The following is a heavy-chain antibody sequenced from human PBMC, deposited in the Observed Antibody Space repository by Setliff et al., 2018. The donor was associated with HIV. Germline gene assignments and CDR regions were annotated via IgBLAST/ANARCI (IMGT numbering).Heavy chain of an antibody. CDR1: GGSITSYF. V-gene: IGHV4-59*12. D-gene: IGHD5-18*01. Sequence: SETLSLTCTVSGGSITSYFWSWIRQPPGKGLEWIGYIYYSGSTNYNPSLKSRVTLSVDTSKNQFSLKVTSVTAADTAVYYCAREIQFSATTYYYYYMDDWGRGTTVTVSS. CDR2: IYYSGST. J-gene: IGHJ6*03. CDR3: AREIQFSATTYYYYYMDD.